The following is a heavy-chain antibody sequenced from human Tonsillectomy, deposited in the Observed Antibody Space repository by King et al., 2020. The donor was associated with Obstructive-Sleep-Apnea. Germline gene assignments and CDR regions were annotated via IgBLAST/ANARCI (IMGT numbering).Heavy chain of an antibody. CDR2: IYHGGST. V-gene: IGHV4-4*02. CDR1: GGSISSSDW. D-gene: IGHD5-12*01. J-gene: IGHJ4*02. Sequence: QLQESGPGLVKPSGTLSLTCAVSGGSISSSDWWSWVRQPPGKGLEWIGEIYHGGSTNYNPSLKSLVTMSVDKSKNPVSLKLSSVTAADTAVYYCARVGTNSGNGGNWGQGTLVTVSS. CDR3: ARVGTNSGNGGN.